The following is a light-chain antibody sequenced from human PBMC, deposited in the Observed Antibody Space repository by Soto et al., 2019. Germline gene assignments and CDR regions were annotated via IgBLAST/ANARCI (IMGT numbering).Light chain of an antibody. CDR2: DAS. Sequence: IVLTHSPSTLSLSPGERATLSFMASQIVSSYLAWYQQKPGQAPRLLIYDASNRATGIPARFSGSGSGTDFTLTISSLEPEDFAVYYCQQRSNWPPITFGQGTRLEIK. J-gene: IGKJ5*01. CDR1: QIVSSY. CDR3: QQRSNWPPIT. V-gene: IGKV3-11*01.